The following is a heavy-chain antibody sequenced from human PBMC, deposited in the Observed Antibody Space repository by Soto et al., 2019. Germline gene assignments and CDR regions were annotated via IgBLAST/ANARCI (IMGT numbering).Heavy chain of an antibody. Sequence: QVQLVQSGAEVKKPGASVKVSCKASGYTFTSYAMHWVRQAPGQRLEWMGWINAGNGNTKYSQKFQGRVTITRDTSARTAYMELSSLRSEDTAVYYCAVIYYGSGNRAFDIWGQGTMVTVSS. J-gene: IGHJ3*02. CDR2: INAGNGNT. D-gene: IGHD3-10*01. CDR1: GYTFTSYA. CDR3: AVIYYGSGNRAFDI. V-gene: IGHV1-3*01.